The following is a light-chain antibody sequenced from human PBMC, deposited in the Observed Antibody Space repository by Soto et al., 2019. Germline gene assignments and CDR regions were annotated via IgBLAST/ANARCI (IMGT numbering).Light chain of an antibody. CDR2: QVS. V-gene: IGKV2-24*01. Sequence: DVVLTQTPVSIPVTLGQPASISCRSSQSLVHSDGNTYLSWVQQRPGQPPRLLIYQVSHRLSGVPDRFSGSGAVTDFTLKISRVEAEDVGMYYCMQFAVFPRTFGQGTRVELK. CDR3: MQFAVFPRT. J-gene: IGKJ1*01. CDR1: QSLVHSDGNTY.